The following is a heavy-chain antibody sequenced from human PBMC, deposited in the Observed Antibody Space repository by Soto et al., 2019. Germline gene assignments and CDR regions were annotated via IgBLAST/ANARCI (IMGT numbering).Heavy chain of an antibody. CDR3: ARRAPDIDSATYQLDF. D-gene: IGHD1-26*01. CDR1: GYHFNTYW. J-gene: IGHJ4*02. V-gene: IGHV5-51*01. CDR2: IYPGDSYT. Sequence: GESLKISCQGSGYHFNTYWIGWVRQMPGKGLEWMGLIYPGDSYTRYSPSFQGQVTISADKSLSTAYLQWSGLKASDTAMYYCARRAPDIDSATYQLDFWGQGTQVTVSS.